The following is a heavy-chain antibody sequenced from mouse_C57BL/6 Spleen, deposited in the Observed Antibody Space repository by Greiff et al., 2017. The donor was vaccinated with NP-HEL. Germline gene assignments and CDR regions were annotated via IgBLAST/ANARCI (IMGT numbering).Heavy chain of an antibody. CDR3: ARDIYYGNYLGYAMDY. D-gene: IGHD2-1*01. Sequence: VQLQESGAELARPGASVKLSCKASGYTFTSYGISWVKQRTGQGLEWIGEIYPRSGNTYYNEKFKGKATLTADKSSSTAYMELRSLTSEDSAVYFCARDIYYGNYLGYAMDYWGQGTSVTVSS. J-gene: IGHJ4*01. V-gene: IGHV1-81*01. CDR2: IYPRSGNT. CDR1: GYTFTSYG.